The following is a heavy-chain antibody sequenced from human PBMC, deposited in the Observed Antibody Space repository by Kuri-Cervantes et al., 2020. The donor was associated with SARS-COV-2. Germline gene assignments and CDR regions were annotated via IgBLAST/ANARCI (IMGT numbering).Heavy chain of an antibody. CDR1: GFTFSSYA. D-gene: IGHD6-19*01. CDR2: ISYDGSNK. V-gene: IGHV3-30-3*01. J-gene: IGHJ4*02. Sequence: LSLTCAASGFTFSSYAMHWVRQAPGKGLEWVVVISYDGSNKYYADSVKGRFTISRDNSKNTLYLQMNSLRAGDTAVYYCARDLSGWPVDYWGQGTLVTDSS. CDR3: ARDLSGWPVDY.